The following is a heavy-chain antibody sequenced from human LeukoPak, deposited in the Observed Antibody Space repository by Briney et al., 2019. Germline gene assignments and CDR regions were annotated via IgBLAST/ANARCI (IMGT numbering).Heavy chain of an antibody. V-gene: IGHV3-74*01. CDR1: GFTFSTYG. CDR3: ARDQVLWWKPVGNFDL. J-gene: IGHJ2*01. CDR2: LNTDGSTT. Sequence: GGSLRLSCAASGFTFSTYGMHWVRQAPGKGLVWVSRLNTDGSTTDYADSVKGRFSTSRDNAKNTLYLQMNSLRVEDTAVYYCARDQVLWWKPVGNFDLWGRGTLVTVSS. D-gene: IGHD2-21*01.